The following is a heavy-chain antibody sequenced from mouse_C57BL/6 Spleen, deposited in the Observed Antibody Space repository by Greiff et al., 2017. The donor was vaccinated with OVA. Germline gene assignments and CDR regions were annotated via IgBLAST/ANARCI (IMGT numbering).Heavy chain of an antibody. V-gene: IGHV3-6*01. CDR3: ASRGLGQYYFDY. J-gene: IGHJ2*01. Sequence: EVKLQESGPGLVKPSQSLSLTCSVTGYSITSGSYWNWIRQFPGNKLEWMGYISYDGSNNYNPSLQNRISITRDTSKNQFLLKLKSVTTEDTATCYCASRGLGQYYFDYWGQGTTLTGAS. CDR2: ISYDGSN. D-gene: IGHD3-3*01. CDR1: GYSITSGSY.